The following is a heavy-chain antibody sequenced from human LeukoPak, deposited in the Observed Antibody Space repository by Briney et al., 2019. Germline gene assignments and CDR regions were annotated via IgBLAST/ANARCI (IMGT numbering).Heavy chain of an antibody. CDR3: ARGEWIQLWEREKPYFDY. Sequence: ASVKVSCKASGYTFTSYYMHWVRQAPGQGLEWMGWINPNSGGTNYAQKFQGRVTMTRDTSISTAYMELSRLRSDDTAVYYCARGEWIQLWEREKPYFDYWGQGTLVTVSS. CDR2: INPNSGGT. V-gene: IGHV1-2*02. CDR1: GYTFTSYY. D-gene: IGHD5-18*01. J-gene: IGHJ4*02.